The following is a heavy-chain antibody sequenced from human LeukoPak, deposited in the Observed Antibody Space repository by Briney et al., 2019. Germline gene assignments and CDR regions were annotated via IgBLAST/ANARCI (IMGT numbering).Heavy chain of an antibody. CDR2: ISYDGSNK. CDR3: AKDVAARHDYYYGMDV. Sequence: GGSLRLSCAASGFTFSSYGMHWVRQAPGKGLEWVAVISYDGSNKYYADSMKGRFTISRDNSKNTLYLQMNSLRAEDTAVYYCAKDVAARHDYYYGMDVWGQGTTVTVSS. V-gene: IGHV3-30*18. D-gene: IGHD6-6*01. CDR1: GFTFSSYG. J-gene: IGHJ6*02.